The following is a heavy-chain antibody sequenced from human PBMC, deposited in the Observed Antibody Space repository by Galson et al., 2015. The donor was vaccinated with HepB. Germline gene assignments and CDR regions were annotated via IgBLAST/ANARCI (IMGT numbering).Heavy chain of an antibody. CDR2: INHSGRT. V-gene: IGHV4-34*01. J-gene: IGHJ3*02. CDR3: ARVPQRWLQSRAFDI. D-gene: IGHD5-24*01. Sequence: ETLSLTCAVYGGSFSDYYWSWIRQPPGKGLEWIGEINHSGRTKYNASVKSRVTLSVDTSKNQFSLKLSSVTAADTAVYFCARVPQRWLQSRAFDIWGQGTLVTVSS. CDR1: GGSFSDYY.